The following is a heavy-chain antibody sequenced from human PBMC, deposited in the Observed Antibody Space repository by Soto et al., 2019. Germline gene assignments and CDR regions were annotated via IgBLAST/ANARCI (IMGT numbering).Heavy chain of an antibody. CDR1: GGTFSSYA. CDR2: IIPIFGTA. Sequence: QVQLVQSGAEVKKPGSSVKVSCKASGGTFSSYAISWVRQAPGQGLEWMGGIIPIFGTANYAQKFQGRVTITADESTSTAYMGLSSLRSEDTAVYYCAREVGSSSWDLQPSFDYWGQGTLVTVSS. J-gene: IGHJ4*02. CDR3: AREVGSSSWDLQPSFDY. D-gene: IGHD6-13*01. V-gene: IGHV1-69*01.